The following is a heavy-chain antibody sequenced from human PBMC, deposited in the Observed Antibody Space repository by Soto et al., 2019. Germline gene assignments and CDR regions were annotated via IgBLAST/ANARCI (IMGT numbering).Heavy chain of an antibody. CDR3: ERDTSLYGDFDF. D-gene: IGHD4-17*01. Sequence: QVHLVQSGAEVKKPGSSVKVSCKASGDTFSSHTISWVRQAPGQGLEWMGRIIPSLDIANYAQRFQGRVTITADKSTTTAYMELSSLTPEDTAMNYCERDTSLYGDFDFWGQGTRVAVSS. V-gene: IGHV1-69*08. J-gene: IGHJ4*02. CDR2: IIPSLDIA. CDR1: GDTFSSHT.